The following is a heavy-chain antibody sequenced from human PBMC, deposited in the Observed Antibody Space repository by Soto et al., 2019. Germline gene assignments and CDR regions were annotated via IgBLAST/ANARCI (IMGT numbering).Heavy chain of an antibody. D-gene: IGHD6-19*01. J-gene: IGHJ4*02. Sequence: ASVKVSCKASGYTFTSYGISWVRQAPGQGLEWMGWISAYNGNTNYAQKLQGRVTMTTDTSTSTAYMELRSLRSDDTAVYYCARHKERAEAVSYGYFDYWGQGTLVTVSS. CDR2: ISAYNGNT. CDR3: ARHKERAEAVSYGYFDY. CDR1: GYTFTSYG. V-gene: IGHV1-18*01.